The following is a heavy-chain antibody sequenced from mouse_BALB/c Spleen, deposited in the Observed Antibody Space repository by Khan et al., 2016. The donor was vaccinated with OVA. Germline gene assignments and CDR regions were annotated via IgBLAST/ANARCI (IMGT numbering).Heavy chain of an antibody. J-gene: IGHJ2*01. CDR3: ARSVTITTVVATDFDY. CDR1: GYSITSDYA. D-gene: IGHD1-1*01. V-gene: IGHV3-2*02. CDR2: ISYSGRT. Sequence: EVQLQESGPGLVKPSQSLSLTCTVTGYSITSDYAWNWIRQFPGNKLEWMCYISYSGRTSYNPSLKSRISIPRDTSKNQFFLPLNSVTTEDTATYYCARSVTITTVVATDFDYWGQGTTLTVSS.